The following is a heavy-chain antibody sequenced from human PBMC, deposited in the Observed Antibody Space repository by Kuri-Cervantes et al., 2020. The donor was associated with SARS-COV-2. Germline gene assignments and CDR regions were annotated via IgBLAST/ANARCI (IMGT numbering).Heavy chain of an antibody. D-gene: IGHD3-3*01. CDR3: ARDVLRFLEWLDYYYYYGMDV. CDR1: GYTFSNYG. Sequence: ASVKVSCKASGYTFSNYGISWVRQAPGQGLQWMGWISAYDGLTDYAQKFQGRVTMTTDTSTSTAYMELRSLRSDDTAVYYCARDVLRFLEWLDYYYYYGMDVWGQGPRSPSP. CDR2: ISAYDGLT. V-gene: IGHV1-18*01. J-gene: IGHJ6*02.